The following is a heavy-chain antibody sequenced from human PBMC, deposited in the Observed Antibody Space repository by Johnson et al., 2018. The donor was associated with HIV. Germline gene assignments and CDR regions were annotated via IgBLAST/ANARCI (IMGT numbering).Heavy chain of an antibody. CDR3: AREGYYDSSGYYGAFDI. CDR2: LYSGGSR. Sequence: VQLVESGGGLVQPGGSLRLSCAASGFTVSSSYMSWVRQAPGKGLEWVSVLYSGGSRYYADSVKGRFIISRDNSKNTLYLQLNSIRPEDTAVYYCAREGYYDSSGYYGAFDIWGQGTMVTVSS. CDR1: GFTVSSSY. D-gene: IGHD3-22*01. J-gene: IGHJ3*02. V-gene: IGHV3-66*02.